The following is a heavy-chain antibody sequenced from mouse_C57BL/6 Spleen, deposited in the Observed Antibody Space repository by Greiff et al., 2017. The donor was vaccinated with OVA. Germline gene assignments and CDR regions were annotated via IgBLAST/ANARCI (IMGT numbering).Heavy chain of an antibody. D-gene: IGHD1-2*01. CDR1: GYTFTSYW. V-gene: IGHV1-72*01. CDR3: ASATAGYYYAMDY. CDR2: IDPNSGGT. J-gene: IGHJ4*01. Sequence: QVQLQQSGAELVKPGASVTLSCKASGYTFTSYWLHCVKPMPGRGLAWIGRIDPNSGGTKYTEKFKSKATLTVDKPSSTAYMQLSSLTSEDSAVYYCASATAGYYYAMDYWGQGTSVTVSS.